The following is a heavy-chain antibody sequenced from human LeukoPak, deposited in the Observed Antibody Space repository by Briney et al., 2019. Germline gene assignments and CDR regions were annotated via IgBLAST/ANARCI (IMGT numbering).Heavy chain of an antibody. J-gene: IGHJ6*03. V-gene: IGHV3-48*01. CDR1: GFTFSTYS. CDR3: ARLGFDWLLDMDV. Sequence: PGGSLRLSCAASGFTFSTYSMNWVRQAPGKGLEWVSYISSSSSTIYYADSVKGRFTISRDNAKNSLYLQMNSLRAEDTAVYYCARLGFDWLLDMDVWGKGTTVTVSS. CDR2: ISSSSSTI. D-gene: IGHD3-9*01.